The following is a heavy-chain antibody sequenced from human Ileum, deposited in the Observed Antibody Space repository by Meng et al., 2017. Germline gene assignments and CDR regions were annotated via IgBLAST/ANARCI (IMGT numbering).Heavy chain of an antibody. J-gene: IGHJ5*02. CDR1: GGSISNNNW. Sequence: SETLSLTCAVSGGSISNNNWWSWDRQPPGKGLEWIGEISHTGSINYNPSLKSRVTMSLDKSKNQFSLDLTSVTAADTAVYYCARDLLGPSIAATGWFDPWGQGTLVTVSS. CDR3: ARDLLGPSIAATGWFDP. D-gene: IGHD6-6*01. CDR2: ISHTGSI. V-gene: IGHV4-4*02.